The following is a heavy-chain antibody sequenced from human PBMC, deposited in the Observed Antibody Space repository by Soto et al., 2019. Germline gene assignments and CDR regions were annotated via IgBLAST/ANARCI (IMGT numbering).Heavy chain of an antibody. V-gene: IGHV4-30-2*01. D-gene: IGHD4-17*01. CDR1: GGSISSGGYS. J-gene: IGHJ4*02. Sequence: SETLSLTCAVSGGSISSGGYSWSWIRQPPGKGLEWIGYIYHSGSTYYNPSLKSRVTISADRSKNQFSLKLSSVTAADTAVYYCARSMTTVTTNDYWGQGSLVTVSS. CDR3: ARSMTTVTTNDY. CDR2: IYHSGST.